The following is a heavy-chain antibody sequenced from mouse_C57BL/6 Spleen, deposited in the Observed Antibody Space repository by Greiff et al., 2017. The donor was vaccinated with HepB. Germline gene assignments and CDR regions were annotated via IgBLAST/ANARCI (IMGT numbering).Heavy chain of an antibody. Sequence: VQLQQSGAELVRPGASVTLSCKASGYTFTDYEMHWVKQTPVHGLEWIGAIDPETGGTAYNQKFKGKAILTADKSSSTAYMELRSLTSEDSAVYYCTEANWGDFDYWGQGPTLTVSS. CDR3: TEANWGDFDY. D-gene: IGHD4-1*01. J-gene: IGHJ2*01. CDR1: GYTFTDYE. V-gene: IGHV1-15*01. CDR2: IDPETGGT.